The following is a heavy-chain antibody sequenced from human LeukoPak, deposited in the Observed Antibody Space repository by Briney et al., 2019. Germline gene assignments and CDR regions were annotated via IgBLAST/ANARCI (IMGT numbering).Heavy chain of an antibody. Sequence: SETLSLTCTVSGGSISSSSYYWGWIRQPPGKGREWIGSIYYSGSAYYNPSLKSRVTISVDTSKNQFSLKLSSVTAADTAVYYCARDYYDSSGYDYWGQGTLVTVSS. J-gene: IGHJ4*02. CDR2: IYYSGSA. D-gene: IGHD3-22*01. CDR1: GGSISSSSYY. CDR3: ARDYYDSSGYDY. V-gene: IGHV4-39*07.